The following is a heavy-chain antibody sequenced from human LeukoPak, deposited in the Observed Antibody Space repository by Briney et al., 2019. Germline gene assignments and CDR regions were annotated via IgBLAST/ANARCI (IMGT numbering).Heavy chain of an antibody. CDR2: ISSSSSYI. CDR3: ARGGEPVGFDY. J-gene: IGHJ4*02. Sequence: PGGSLRLSCEASGFTFSAYAMNWVRQAPGKGLEWVSSISSSSSYIYYADSVKGRFTISRDNAKNSLSLQMNSLRAEDTAVYYCARGGEPVGFDYWGQGTLVTVSS. D-gene: IGHD1-26*01. CDR1: GFTFSAYA. V-gene: IGHV3-21*01.